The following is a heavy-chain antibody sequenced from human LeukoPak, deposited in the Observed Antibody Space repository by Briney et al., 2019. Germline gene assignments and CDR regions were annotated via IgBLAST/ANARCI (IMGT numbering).Heavy chain of an antibody. CDR2: IIPSDGFT. CDR3: ATAGRRLFGVLIPLSFDY. V-gene: IGHV1-46*01. CDR1: GYTFTSYG. D-gene: IGHD3-3*01. Sequence: GASVKVSCKASGYTFTSYGISWVRQAPGQGLEWMGMIIPSDGFTTYAQKFQGRLTMTRDMSTSTVYMELSSLRSEDTALYYCATAGRRLFGVLIPLSFDYWGQGTLVTVSS. J-gene: IGHJ4*02.